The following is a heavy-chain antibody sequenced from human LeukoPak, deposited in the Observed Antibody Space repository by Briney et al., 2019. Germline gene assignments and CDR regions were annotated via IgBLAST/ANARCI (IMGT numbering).Heavy chain of an antibody. CDR2: IYPGDSDT. V-gene: IGHV5-51*01. J-gene: IGHJ5*02. D-gene: IGHD3-10*01. Sequence: GESLKISCKGSGYSFTGYWIGWVRHMAGKGMEWMGIIYPGDSDTRYSPSSQGQVTISADKSISTAYLQWSSLKASDTAMYYCARQAVRGVQNWFDPWGQGTLVTVPS. CDR3: ARQAVRGVQNWFDP. CDR1: GYSFTGYW.